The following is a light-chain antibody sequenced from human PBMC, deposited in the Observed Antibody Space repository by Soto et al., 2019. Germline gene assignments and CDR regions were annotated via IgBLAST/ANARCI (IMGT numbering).Light chain of an antibody. J-gene: IGLJ2*01. CDR1: SSDVGSYIL. CDR3: CSYVGRSPPYVI. V-gene: IGLV2-23*02. CDR2: EVT. Sequence: QSALTQPASVSGSPGQSMTISCAGTSSDVGSYILVSWYQQHPGKAPKLMIYEVTKRPSGISNRFSGSKSGNTASLTISGLQAQDEADYYCCSYVGRSPPYVIFGGGTKLTVL.